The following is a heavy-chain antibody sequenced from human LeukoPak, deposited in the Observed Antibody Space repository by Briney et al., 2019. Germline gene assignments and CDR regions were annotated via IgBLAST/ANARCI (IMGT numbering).Heavy chain of an antibody. Sequence: PGGSLRLSCAASGFTFSSYWMSWVRQAPGKGLEWVANIKQDGSGKYYVDSVKGRLTISRDDAKNSLYLQMNSLRAEDTAVYYCARDPVPFQHWGQGTLVTVSS. CDR3: ARDPVPFQH. CDR2: IKQDGSGK. CDR1: GFTFSSYW. J-gene: IGHJ1*01. V-gene: IGHV3-7*03.